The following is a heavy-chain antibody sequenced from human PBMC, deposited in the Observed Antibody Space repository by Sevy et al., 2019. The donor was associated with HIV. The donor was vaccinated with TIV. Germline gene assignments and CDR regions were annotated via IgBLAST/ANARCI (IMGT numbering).Heavy chain of an antibody. D-gene: IGHD2-21*01. J-gene: IGHJ5*02. V-gene: IGHV3-15*05. CDR3: TTVSNRTCCWDWFDP. CDR1: GFTFSKPW. Sequence: GGSLRLSCAASGFTFSKPWMTWVRQAPGKGLEWVGRIKTQTEGGTTDYATPVTGRFTISRDDSKNTLYLQMNSLKTEDTAVYYCTTVSNRTCCWDWFDPWGQGIQVTVSS. CDR2: IKTQTEGGTT.